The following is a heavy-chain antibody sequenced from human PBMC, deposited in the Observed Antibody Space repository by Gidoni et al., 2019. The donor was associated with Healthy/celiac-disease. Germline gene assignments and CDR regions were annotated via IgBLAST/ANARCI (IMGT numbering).Heavy chain of an antibody. CDR1: GFPLSNSGVG. CDR2: IYWDDDK. J-gene: IGHJ5*02. Sequence: KEAGTTLVTLTQDHTLPCTVAGFPLSNSGVGVGWIRQPPGKDLEWLALIYWDDDKRYRPSLESRLTMTKDTSKNQVFLTMTNRDPVHPATHCCAHKGFVGGSWEYLFDPWGQGTMVTVSS. V-gene: IGHV2-5*02. D-gene: IGHD3-10*01. CDR3: AHKGFVGGSWEYLFDP.